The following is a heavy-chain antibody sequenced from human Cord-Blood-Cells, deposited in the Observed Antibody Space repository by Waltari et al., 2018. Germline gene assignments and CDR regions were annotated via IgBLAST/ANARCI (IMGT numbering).Heavy chain of an antibody. D-gene: IGHD1-1*01. CDR1: GFTFSSYA. CDR2: ISYDGSNK. J-gene: IGHJ1*01. V-gene: IGHV3-30-3*01. CDR3: ARPRTGTEYFQH. Sequence: QVQLVESGGGVVQPGRSLRLSCAASGFTFSSYAMHWVRQAPGKGLGWVVVISYDGSNKYYADSVKGRFTISRDNSKNTLYLQMNSLRAEDTAVYYCARPRTGTEYFQHWGQGTLVTVSS.